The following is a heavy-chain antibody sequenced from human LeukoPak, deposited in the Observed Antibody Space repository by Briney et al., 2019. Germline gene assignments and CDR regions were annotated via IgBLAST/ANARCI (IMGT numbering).Heavy chain of an antibody. Sequence: GASVKVSCKASGYTFTSYGISWVRQAPVQGLEWMGWISAYNGNTNYAQKLQGRVTMTTDTSTSTAYMELRSLRSDDTAVYYCARGPFIAAAGQNWFDPWGQGTLVTVSS. D-gene: IGHD6-13*01. CDR2: ISAYNGNT. J-gene: IGHJ5*02. CDR1: GYTFTSYG. V-gene: IGHV1-18*01. CDR3: ARGPFIAAAGQNWFDP.